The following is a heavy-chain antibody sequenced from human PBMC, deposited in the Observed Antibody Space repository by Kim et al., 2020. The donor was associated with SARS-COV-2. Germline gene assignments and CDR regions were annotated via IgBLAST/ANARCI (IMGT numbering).Heavy chain of an antibody. Sequence: GGSLRLSCAASQFTFSSYAMSWVRQAPGRGLEWVSGISGSGSSTYYGDSVKGRFTISRDNSKNTLYLQMNSLRVEDTAVYYCVKVDYNILTAVDAFDIWGQGTMVTVSS. CDR3: VKVDYNILTAVDAFDI. V-gene: IGHV3-23*01. J-gene: IGHJ3*02. CDR2: ISGSGSST. D-gene: IGHD3-9*01. CDR1: QFTFSSYA.